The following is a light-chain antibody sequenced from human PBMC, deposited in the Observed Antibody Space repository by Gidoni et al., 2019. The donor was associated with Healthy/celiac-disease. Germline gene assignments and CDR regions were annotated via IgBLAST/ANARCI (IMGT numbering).Light chain of an antibody. CDR3: QQCNNWPWT. J-gene: IGKJ1*01. Sequence: DIVMTQSPATLSVSPGERATLSCRASQSVSSNLAWYQQKPGQAPRLLIYGASTRATGIPARFSGSGSGTEFTLTISSLQSEDFAVYYCQQCNNWPWTFGQGTKVEIK. CDR2: GAS. V-gene: IGKV3-15*01. CDR1: QSVSSN.